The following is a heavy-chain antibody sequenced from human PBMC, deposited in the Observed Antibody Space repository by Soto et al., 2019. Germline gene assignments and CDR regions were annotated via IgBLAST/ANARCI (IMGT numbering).Heavy chain of an antibody. CDR3: AKESYSGYVVDY. CDR2: ISYDGSNK. D-gene: IGHD5-12*01. J-gene: IGHJ4*02. CDR1: GFTFSSYG. Sequence: QVQLVESGGGVVQPGRSLRLSCAASGFTFSSYGRHWVRQAPGKGLEWVAVISYDGSNKYYADSVKGRFTISRDNSKNTLYLQMNSLRAEDTAVYYCAKESYSGYVVDYWGQGTLVTVSS. V-gene: IGHV3-30*18.